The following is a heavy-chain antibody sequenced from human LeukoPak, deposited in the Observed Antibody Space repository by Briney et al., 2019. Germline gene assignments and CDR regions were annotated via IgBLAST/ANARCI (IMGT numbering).Heavy chain of an antibody. V-gene: IGHV5-51*01. CDR1: GYSFTSYW. CDR3: ARRGGSGNFLIDY. Sequence: GESLKISCKGSGYSFTSYWIAWVRQMPGKGLEWMGIIYPGDSDTRYSPSFQGQVTISADRSISTAYLQWSGLKASDTAMYYCARRGGSGNFLIDYWGQGTLVTVSS. D-gene: IGHD3-10*01. J-gene: IGHJ4*02. CDR2: IYPGDSDT.